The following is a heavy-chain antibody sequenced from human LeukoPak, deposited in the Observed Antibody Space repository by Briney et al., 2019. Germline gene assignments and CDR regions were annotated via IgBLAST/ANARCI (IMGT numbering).Heavy chain of an antibody. D-gene: IGHD3-10*01. J-gene: IGHJ5*02. Sequence: PSETLSLTCTVSGGSISSYYWSWIRQPPGKGLEWIGYIYYSGSTNYNPSLKSRVTISVDTSKNQFSLKLSSVTAADTAVYYCARDQPGEGRFDPWGQGTLVTVSS. V-gene: IGHV4-59*01. CDR1: GGSISSYY. CDR3: ARDQPGEGRFDP. CDR2: IYYSGST.